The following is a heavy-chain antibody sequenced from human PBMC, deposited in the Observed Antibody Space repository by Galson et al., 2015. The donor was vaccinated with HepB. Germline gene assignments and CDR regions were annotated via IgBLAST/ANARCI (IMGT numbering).Heavy chain of an antibody. CDR1: GGSFSGYY. D-gene: IGHD6-19*01. Sequence: TLSLTCAVYGGSFSGYYWSWIRQPPGKGLEWIGEINHSGSTNYNPSLKSRVTISVDTSKNQFSLKLSSVTAADTAVYYCARGPRVAVAGPTYWYFGLWGRGTLVTVSS. CDR3: ARGPRVAVAGPTYWYFGL. V-gene: IGHV4-34*01. J-gene: IGHJ2*01. CDR2: INHSGST.